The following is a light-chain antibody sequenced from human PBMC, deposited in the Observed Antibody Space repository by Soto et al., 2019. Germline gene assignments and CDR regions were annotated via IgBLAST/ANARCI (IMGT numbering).Light chain of an antibody. Sequence: EIVLTQSPGTLSLSPGEGASLSCRASQSVVYSYLAWYQQKPGQAPRLLIYGTSSRATGIPDRFSGSGSGTDFTLSISRLEPEDFAVYYCQHYGSSSYTFGQGTKLEIK. J-gene: IGKJ2*01. CDR1: QSVVYSY. CDR3: QHYGSSSYT. CDR2: GTS. V-gene: IGKV3-20*01.